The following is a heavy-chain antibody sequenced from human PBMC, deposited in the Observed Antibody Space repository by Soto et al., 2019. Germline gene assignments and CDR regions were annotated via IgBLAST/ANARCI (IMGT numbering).Heavy chain of an antibody. CDR2: IYYSGST. CDR3: ARQWATYDSSGYYPGFDY. V-gene: IGHV4-39*01. D-gene: IGHD3-22*01. Sequence: ASETLSLTCAVSGASISNTSYYWGWIRQPPGKGLEWIGRIYYSGSTDYSSSLKSRVTISVDTSKNQFSLKLSSLTAADTAVYYCARQWATYDSSGYYPGFDYWGQGTLVTVSS. J-gene: IGHJ4*02. CDR1: GASISNTSYY.